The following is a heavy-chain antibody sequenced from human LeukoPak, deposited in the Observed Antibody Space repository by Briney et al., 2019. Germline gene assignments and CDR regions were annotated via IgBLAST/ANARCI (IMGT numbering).Heavy chain of an antibody. J-gene: IGHJ5*02. CDR2: IKEDGSER. V-gene: IGHV3-7*01. CDR1: GFTFSGYW. D-gene: IGHD3-16*01. Sequence: GGSLRLSCAASGFTFSGYWMSWVRQAPGKGLEWVANIKEDGSERYYVDSVKGRFTISRDNAKNSLYLQMNSLRAEDTAVYYCARFYIDSSALYPGWFDPWGQGTLVTVSS. CDR3: ARFYIDSSALYPGWFDP.